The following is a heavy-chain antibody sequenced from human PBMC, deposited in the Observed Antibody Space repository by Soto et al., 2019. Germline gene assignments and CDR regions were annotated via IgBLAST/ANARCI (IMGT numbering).Heavy chain of an antibody. V-gene: IGHV3-53*04. D-gene: IGHD6-13*01. CDR2: IYSGGST. Sequence: PGGSLRLSCAASGFTVSSNYMSWVRQAPWKGLEWVSVIYSGGSTYYADSVKGRFTISRHNSKNTLYLQMNSLRAEDAAVYYCARVDIGIAAAGPLFDYWGQGTLVTVS. CDR1: GFTVSSNY. J-gene: IGHJ4*02. CDR3: ARVDIGIAAAGPLFDY.